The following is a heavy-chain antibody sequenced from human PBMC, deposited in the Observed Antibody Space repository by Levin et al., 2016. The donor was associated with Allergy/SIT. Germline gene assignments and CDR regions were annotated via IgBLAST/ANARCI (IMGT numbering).Heavy chain of an antibody. CDR3: ARDATRPAAGFLDY. Sequence: VRQAPGKGLEWVAVLWYDGSNRYHADSVNGRFTISRDNSKNTLYLQMNSLRAEDTAVYYCARDATRPAAGFLDYWGQGALVTVSS. J-gene: IGHJ4*02. D-gene: IGHD6-13*01. V-gene: IGHV3-33*01. CDR2: LWYDGSNR.